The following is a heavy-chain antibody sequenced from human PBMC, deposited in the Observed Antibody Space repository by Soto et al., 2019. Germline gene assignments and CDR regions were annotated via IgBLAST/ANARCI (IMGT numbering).Heavy chain of an antibody. V-gene: IGHV3-21*01. Sequence: GGSLRLSCAASGFTFSSYSMNWVRQAPGKGLEWVSSISSSSSYIYYADSVKGRFTISRDNAKNSLYLQMNSLRAEDTAVYYCARDSALLWFGESLDAFDIWGQGTMVTVSS. CDR2: ISSSSSYI. CDR3: ARDSALLWFGESLDAFDI. D-gene: IGHD3-10*01. CDR1: GFTFSSYS. J-gene: IGHJ3*02.